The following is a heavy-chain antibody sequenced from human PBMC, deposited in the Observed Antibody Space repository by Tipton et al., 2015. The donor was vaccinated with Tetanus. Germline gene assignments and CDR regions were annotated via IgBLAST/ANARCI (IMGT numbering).Heavy chain of an antibody. CDR1: GGSISSGGYY. Sequence: LRLSCTVSGGSISSGGYYWSWIRQHPGKGLEWIGYIYYSGSTYYNPSLKSRVTISVDTSKNQFSLKLSSVTAADTAVYYCARDLSRYYDSSGYYLDPWGQGTLVTVSS. V-gene: IGHV4-31*02. J-gene: IGHJ5*02. CDR2: IYYSGST. CDR3: ARDLSRYYDSSGYYLDP. D-gene: IGHD3-22*01.